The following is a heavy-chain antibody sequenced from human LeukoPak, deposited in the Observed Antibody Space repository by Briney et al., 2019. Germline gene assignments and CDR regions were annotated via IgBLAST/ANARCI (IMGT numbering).Heavy chain of an antibody. V-gene: IGHV3-23*01. CDR1: GFTFSSYS. Sequence: GGSLRLSCAASGFTFSSYSMNWVRQAPGKGLEWVSAISGSGGSTYYADSVKGRFTISRDNSKNTLYLQMNSLRAEDTAVYYCAKAPYYYGSGSYLYYFDYWGQGTLVTVSS. J-gene: IGHJ4*02. CDR2: ISGSGGST. CDR3: AKAPYYYGSGSYLYYFDY. D-gene: IGHD3-10*01.